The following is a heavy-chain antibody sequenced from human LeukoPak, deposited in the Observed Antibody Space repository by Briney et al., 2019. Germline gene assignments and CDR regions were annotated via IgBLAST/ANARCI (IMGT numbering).Heavy chain of an antibody. CDR3: AIEYSGYDYSFDY. CDR1: GYSFTGYY. Sequence: ASVKVSCKASGYSFTGYYMHWVRQAPGQGLEWMGWINPNSGGTNYAQKFQGRVTMTRDTSISTAYMELSRLRSDDTAVYYCAIEYSGYDYSFDYWGQGTLVTVSS. D-gene: IGHD5-12*01. V-gene: IGHV1-2*02. CDR2: INPNSGGT. J-gene: IGHJ4*02.